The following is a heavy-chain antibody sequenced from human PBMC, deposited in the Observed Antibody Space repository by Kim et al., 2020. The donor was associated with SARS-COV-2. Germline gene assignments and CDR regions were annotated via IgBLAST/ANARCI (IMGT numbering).Heavy chain of an antibody. J-gene: IGHJ4*02. D-gene: IGHD3-10*02. Sequence: PVKGRFTISRDDSKNTLYLQMNSLKTEDTAVYYCTTDPTRPQDTVPWFDYWGQGTLVTVSS. CDR3: TTDPTRPQDTVPWFDY. V-gene: IGHV3-15*01.